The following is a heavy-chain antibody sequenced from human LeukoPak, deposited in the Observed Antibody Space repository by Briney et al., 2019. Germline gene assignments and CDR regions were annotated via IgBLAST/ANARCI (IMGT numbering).Heavy chain of an antibody. J-gene: IGHJ4*02. CDR1: GFTFSSYA. V-gene: IGHV3-30*04. D-gene: IGHD3-22*01. Sequence: GGSLRLSCAASGFTFSSYAMHWVRQAPGKGLEWVAVISYDGSNKYYADSVKGRFTISRDNSKNTLYLQMNSLRAEDTAVYYCARGYYYDKSREYYFDYWGQGTLVTVSS. CDR2: ISYDGSNK. CDR3: ARGYYYDKSREYYFDY.